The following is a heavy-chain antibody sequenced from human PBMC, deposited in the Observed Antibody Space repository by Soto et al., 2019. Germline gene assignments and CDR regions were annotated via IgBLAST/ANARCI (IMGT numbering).Heavy chain of an antibody. J-gene: IGHJ6*02. CDR3: ARDQPADYGERLGYYYYGMDV. V-gene: IGHV1-18*01. Sequence: QVQLVQSGAEVKKPGASVKVSCKASGYTFTSYGISWVRQAPGQGLEWMGWISAYNGNTNYAQKLQGRVTMTTDTSTSTAYMELRSLRSDDTAVYYCARDQPADYGERLGYYYYGMDVWGQGTTVTVSS. CDR1: GYTFTSYG. D-gene: IGHD4-17*01. CDR2: ISAYNGNT.